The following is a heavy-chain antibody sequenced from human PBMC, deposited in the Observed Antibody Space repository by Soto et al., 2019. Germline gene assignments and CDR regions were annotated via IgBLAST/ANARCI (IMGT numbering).Heavy chain of an antibody. CDR3: ARAPDIVLIRAYYYYGMDV. CDR2: ISYDGSNK. CDR1: GFTFSSYA. Sequence: GGSLRLSCAASGFTFSSYAMHWVRQAPGKGLEWVAVISYDGSNKYYADSVKGRFTISRDNSKNTLYLQMNSLRAEDTAVYYCARAPDIVLIRAYYYYGMDVRGQGTTVTVSS. D-gene: IGHD2-8*01. V-gene: IGHV3-30-3*01. J-gene: IGHJ6*02.